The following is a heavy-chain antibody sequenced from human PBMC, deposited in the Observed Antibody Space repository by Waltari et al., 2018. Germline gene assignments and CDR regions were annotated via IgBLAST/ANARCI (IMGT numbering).Heavy chain of an antibody. Sequence: QVQLQQWGAGLLKPSETLSLTCAVYGGSFSGYYWSWIRQPPGKGLEWIGEINHSGSTNYNPSLKSRVTISVDTSKNQFSLKLSSVTAADTAVYYCAGGFLGRGSSGWYNYWGQGTLVTVSS. CDR3: AGGFLGRGSSGWYNY. V-gene: IGHV4-34*01. CDR1: GGSFSGYY. CDR2: INHSGST. D-gene: IGHD6-19*01. J-gene: IGHJ4*02.